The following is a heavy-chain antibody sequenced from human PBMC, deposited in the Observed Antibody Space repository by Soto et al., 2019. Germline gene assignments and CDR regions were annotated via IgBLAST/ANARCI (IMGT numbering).Heavy chain of an antibody. CDR2: ISSSSSYI. CDR3: ARDAHLITMVRGVIWDA. V-gene: IGHV3-21*01. D-gene: IGHD3-10*01. Sequence: GGSLILSCAASGFPFSSYSMNWVRQAPGKGLEWVSSISSSSSYIYYADSVKGRFTISRDNAKNSLYLQMNSLRAEDTAVYYCARDAHLITMVRGVIWDAWGQGTLVTVSS. J-gene: IGHJ5*02. CDR1: GFPFSSYS.